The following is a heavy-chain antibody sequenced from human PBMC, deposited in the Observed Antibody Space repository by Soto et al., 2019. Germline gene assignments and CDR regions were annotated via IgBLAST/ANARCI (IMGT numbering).Heavy chain of an antibody. CDR1: GGTFSSYT. CDR3: ARYCSGGSCLTMDV. V-gene: IGHV1-69*02. CDR2: IIPILGIA. J-gene: IGHJ6*02. Sequence: QVQLVQSGAEVKKPGSSVKVSCKASGGTFSSYTISWLRQAPGQGLEWMGRIIPILGIANYAQKFQGRVTITADKSTSTAYMELSSLRSEDTAVYYCARYCSGGSCLTMDVWGQGTTVTVSS. D-gene: IGHD2-15*01.